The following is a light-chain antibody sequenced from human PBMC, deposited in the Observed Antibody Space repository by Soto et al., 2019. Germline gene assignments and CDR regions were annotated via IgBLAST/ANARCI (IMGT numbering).Light chain of an antibody. V-gene: IGLV1-47*01. CDR1: SSNIGSNY. Sequence: QAVVTQPPSTSGTPGQRVTISCSGSSSNIGSNYVYWYQQFPGTAPKLLIYKNSQRPSGVPDRFSGSKSGTSASLAISGLRSEDEADYYCATWDDTLSGRVFGGGTQLTVL. CDR3: ATWDDTLSGRV. J-gene: IGLJ3*02. CDR2: KNS.